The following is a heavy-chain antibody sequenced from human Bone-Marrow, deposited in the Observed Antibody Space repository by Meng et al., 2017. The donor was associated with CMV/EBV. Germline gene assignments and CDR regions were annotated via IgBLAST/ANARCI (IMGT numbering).Heavy chain of an antibody. CDR3: ARGYPYDAFDI. CDR1: GFTFSSYG. J-gene: IGHJ3*02. V-gene: IGHV3-30*02. D-gene: IGHD1-14*01. Sequence: GESLKISCAASGFTFSSYGMHWVRQSPGKGLEWAAFIRYDGGNKYYADSVKGRFTISRDNSKNTLYLQMNSLRAEDTAVYYCARGYPYDAFDIWGQGTMVTVSS. CDR2: IRYDGGNK.